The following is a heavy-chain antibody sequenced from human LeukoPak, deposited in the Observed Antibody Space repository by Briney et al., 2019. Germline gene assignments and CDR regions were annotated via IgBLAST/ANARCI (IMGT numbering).Heavy chain of an antibody. CDR2: IYPGDSDT. D-gene: IGHD3-22*01. V-gene: IGHV5-51*01. CDR1: GYSFTSYW. J-gene: IGHJ3*02. CDR3: ARRLRGYYDSSGYYSEDAFDI. Sequence: GESLKISCKGSGYSFTSYWIGWVRQMPGKGLEWMGIIYPGDSDTRYSPSFQGQVTISADKSISTAYLQWSSLKASDTAMYYCARRLRGYYDSSGYYSEDAFDIWGQGTMVTVSS.